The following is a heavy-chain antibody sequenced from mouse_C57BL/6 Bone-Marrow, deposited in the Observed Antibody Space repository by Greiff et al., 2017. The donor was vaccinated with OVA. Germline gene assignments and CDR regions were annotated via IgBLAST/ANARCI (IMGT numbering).Heavy chain of an antibody. Sequence: LQESGAELMKPGASVKLSCKATGYTFTGYWIEWVKQRPGHGLEWIGEILPGSGSTNDNEKFKGKATFTADTSSNTAYMQLSSLTTEDSAIYYCARRNWYGSSYFDYWGQGTTLTVSS. CDR1: GYTFTGYW. D-gene: IGHD1-1*01. J-gene: IGHJ2*01. V-gene: IGHV1-9*01. CDR3: ARRNWYGSSYFDY. CDR2: ILPGSGST.